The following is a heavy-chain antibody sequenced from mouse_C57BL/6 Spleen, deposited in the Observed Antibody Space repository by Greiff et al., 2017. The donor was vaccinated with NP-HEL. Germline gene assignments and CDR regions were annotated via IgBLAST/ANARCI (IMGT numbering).Heavy chain of an antibody. CDR3: ARDSSGYAMDY. D-gene: IGHD3-2*02. CDR2: INPNNGGT. V-gene: IGHV1-18*01. CDR1: GSTFTDYN. Sequence: EVQLQQSGPELVKPGASVKISCKASGSTFTDYNMDWVKQSHGKSLEWIGDINPNNGGTIYNQKFKGKATLTVDKSCSTAYMELRSLTSEDTAVYYCARDSSGYAMDYWGQGTSVTVSS. J-gene: IGHJ4*01.